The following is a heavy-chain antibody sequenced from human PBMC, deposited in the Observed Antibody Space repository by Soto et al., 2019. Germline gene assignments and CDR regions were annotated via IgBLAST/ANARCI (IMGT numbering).Heavy chain of an antibody. CDR1: GYTFTSYG. CDR3: ARDRDPKYGSGSYYYCYGMDV. V-gene: IGHV1-18*01. J-gene: IGHJ6*02. CDR2: ISAYNGNT. Sequence: ASVKVSCKASGYTFTSYGISWVRQAPGQGLEWMGWISAYNGNTNYAQKLQGRVTMNTDTSTSTAYMELRSLRSDDAAVYYCARDRDPKYGSGSYYYCYGMDVWGQGTTVTVSS. D-gene: IGHD3-10*01.